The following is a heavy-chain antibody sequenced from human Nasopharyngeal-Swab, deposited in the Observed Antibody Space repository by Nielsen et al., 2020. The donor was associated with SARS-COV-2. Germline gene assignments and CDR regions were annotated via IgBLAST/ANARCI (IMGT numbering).Heavy chain of an antibody. V-gene: IGHV4-39*01. CDR1: GGSISSCTYY. Sequence: GSLRLSCTVSGGSISSCTYYWAWIRQPPGKGLVWIGSIYYGGSTYYNPSLKSRVTISVDTSKNQFSLKLSSVTAADTAVYYCATLSSSWYEYYFDYWGQGTLVTVSS. J-gene: IGHJ4*02. D-gene: IGHD6-13*01. CDR2: IYYGGST. CDR3: ATLSSSWYEYYFDY.